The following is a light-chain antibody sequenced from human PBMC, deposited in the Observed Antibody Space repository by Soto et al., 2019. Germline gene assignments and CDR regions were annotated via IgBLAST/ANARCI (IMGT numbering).Light chain of an antibody. J-gene: IGLJ2*01. CDR2: EVS. CDR1: SSDVGGYNY. CDR3: SSYAGSNNFVV. V-gene: IGLV2-8*01. Sequence: QSVLTQPPSASGSPGQSFTISCTGTSSDVGGYNYVSWYQQYPGKAPKLMIYEVSKRPSGVPDRFSGSKSANTASLTVSGLQAEDEADYYCSSYAGSNNFVVFGGGTKLTVL.